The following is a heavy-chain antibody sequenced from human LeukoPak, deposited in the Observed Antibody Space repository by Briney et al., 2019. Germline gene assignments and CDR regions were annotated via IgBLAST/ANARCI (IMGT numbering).Heavy chain of an antibody. CDR2: ISGDGTTI. CDR3: ARPVGYSGSGSYYGY. CDR1: GFTFSSYE. D-gene: IGHD3-10*01. Sequence: AESLRLSCAASGFTFSSYEMNWVRQVPGKGLEWISYISGDGTTIHYADSVNGRFTISRDNAQNSLYLQMNSLGVEDTAVYHCARPVGYSGSGSYYGYWGQGTLVIVSS. V-gene: IGHV3-48*03. J-gene: IGHJ4*02.